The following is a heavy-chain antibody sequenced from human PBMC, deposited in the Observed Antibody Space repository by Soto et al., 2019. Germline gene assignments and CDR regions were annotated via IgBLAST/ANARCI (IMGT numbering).Heavy chain of an antibody. Sequence: EVQLLESGGGLVQPGGSLRLSCAASGFTFSSYAMSWVRQAPGKGLEWVSAISGSGGSTYYADSVKGRFTISRDNSKNPLYLQMNRLRAEDTAVYYCAKVKRVYPRFDYWGQGTLVTVSS. CDR2: ISGSGGST. CDR3: AKVKRVYPRFDY. V-gene: IGHV3-23*01. D-gene: IGHD2-8*01. CDR1: GFTFSSYA. J-gene: IGHJ4*02.